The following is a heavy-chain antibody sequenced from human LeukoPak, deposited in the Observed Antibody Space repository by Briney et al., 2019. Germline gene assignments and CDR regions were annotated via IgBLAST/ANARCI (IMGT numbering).Heavy chain of an antibody. CDR1: GFTFSSYE. V-gene: IGHV3-48*03. CDR3: AKDIVGGGDDY. J-gene: IGHJ4*02. CDR2: ISSSGSTI. D-gene: IGHD2-21*02. Sequence: GGSLRLSCAASGFTFSSYEMNWVRQAPGKGLEWVSYISSSGSTIYYADSVKGRFAISRDNAKNSIYLQMNSLRVEDTAVYYCAKDIVGGGDDYWGQGTLVIVSS.